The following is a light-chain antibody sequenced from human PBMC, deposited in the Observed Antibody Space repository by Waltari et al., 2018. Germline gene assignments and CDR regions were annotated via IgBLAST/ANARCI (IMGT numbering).Light chain of an antibody. Sequence: DIQMTQSPSSLSASVGDRVTITCRASQSVRKYLNWYQQQPGKAPKLLIYTTSNLQSGVPSRFSGSGAGTDITLTISSLQLEDLATYYCQQSYNTPLSFGGGTKVEIK. V-gene: IGKV1-39*01. CDR3: QQSYNTPLS. J-gene: IGKJ4*01. CDR2: TTS. CDR1: QSVRKY.